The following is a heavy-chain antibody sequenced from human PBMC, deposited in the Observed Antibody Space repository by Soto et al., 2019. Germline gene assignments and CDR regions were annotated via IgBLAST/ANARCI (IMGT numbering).Heavy chain of an antibody. CDR3: ARLRYCSGGSCYYLDP. V-gene: IGHV5-10-1*01. J-gene: IGHJ5*02. CDR2: IDPSDFYI. Sequence: VESLKIYCKISGYTLTTYWITWGGQMPWKGLEWMGMIDPSDFYIKYSPSFQGHVTISAAKATSTAYVQWSSLKASDTAMYYCARLRYCSGGSCYYLDPWGQGTLVTVSS. CDR1: GYTLTTYW. D-gene: IGHD2-15*01.